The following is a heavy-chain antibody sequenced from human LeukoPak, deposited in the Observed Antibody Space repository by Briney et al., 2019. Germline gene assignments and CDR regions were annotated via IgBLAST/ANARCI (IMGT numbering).Heavy chain of an antibody. D-gene: IGHD3-10*01. J-gene: IGHJ3*02. V-gene: IGHV1-24*01. CDR1: GYTLTELS. CDR2: FDPEDGET. Sequence: ASVKVSCKVSGYTLTELSMHWVRQAPGKGLEWMGGFDPEDGETIYAQKFQGRVTMTEDTSTDTAYMELSSLRSEDTAVYYCATDKGLWFGELSYLGGYAFDIWGQGTMVTVSS. CDR3: ATDKGLWFGELSYLGGYAFDI.